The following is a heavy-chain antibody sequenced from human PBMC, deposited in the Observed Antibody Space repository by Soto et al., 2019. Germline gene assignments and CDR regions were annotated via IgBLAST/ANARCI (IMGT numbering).Heavy chain of an antibody. CDR2: ISRGADDT. J-gene: IGHJ4*02. V-gene: IGHV3-23*01. Sequence: EVQLLESGGGLVQPGGSLRLSCAASGFTFHIYPMTWVRQTPGKGLEWVSTISRGADDTQYADSVKGRFTLTRDDSKKTLYLQLNGQRAEDTAVYYCARRGERWLPEDYWGQGTLVTVSS. CDR3: ARRGERWLPEDY. CDR1: GFTFHIYP. D-gene: IGHD6-19*01.